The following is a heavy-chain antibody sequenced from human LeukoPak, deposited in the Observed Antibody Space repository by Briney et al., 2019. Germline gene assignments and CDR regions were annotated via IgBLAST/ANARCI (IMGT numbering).Heavy chain of an antibody. CDR1: GGSISSYY. D-gene: IGHD6-19*01. CDR3: ASASGWYSGGWFDP. V-gene: IGHV4-4*07. Sequence: SETLSLTCTVSGGSISSYYWSWIRQPAGKGLEWIGRIYISGSTNYNPSFKSRVTMSVDTSKNQFSLKLSSVTAADTAVYYCASASGWYSGGWFDPWGQGTLVTVSS. J-gene: IGHJ5*02. CDR2: IYISGST.